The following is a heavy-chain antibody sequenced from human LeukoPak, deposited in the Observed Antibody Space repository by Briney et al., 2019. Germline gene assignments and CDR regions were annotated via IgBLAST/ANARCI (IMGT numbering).Heavy chain of an antibody. CDR2: ISGSGGST. Sequence: GGSLRLSCAASGFTFSSYAMSWVRQAPGKGLGWVSAISGSGGSTYYADSVKGRFTISRDNSKNTLYLQMNSLRAEDTAVYYCAKDQHDSSGYYYFDYWGQGTLVTVSS. D-gene: IGHD3-22*01. CDR3: AKDQHDSSGYYYFDY. V-gene: IGHV3-23*01. CDR1: GFTFSSYA. J-gene: IGHJ4*02.